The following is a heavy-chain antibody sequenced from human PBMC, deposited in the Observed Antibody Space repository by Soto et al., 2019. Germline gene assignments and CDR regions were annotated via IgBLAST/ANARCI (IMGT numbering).Heavy chain of an antibody. V-gene: IGHV3-74*03. J-gene: IGHJ5*02. D-gene: IGHD1-26*01. Sequence: EVQLVESGGGVVQPGGSLRLSCAASGFTFIGYWMHWVRQGPGKGLVWVSRINNDGSDTTYADSVKGRFTISRDNTKNMVYLEMNSLRADDPAVYYCARDGSMVRERWFDPWGQGTLVTVSS. CDR3: ARDGSMVRERWFDP. CDR2: INNDGSDT. CDR1: GFTFIGYW.